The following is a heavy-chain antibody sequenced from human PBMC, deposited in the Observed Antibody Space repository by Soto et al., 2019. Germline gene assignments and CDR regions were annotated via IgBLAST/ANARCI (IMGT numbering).Heavy chain of an antibody. Sequence: PGGSLRLSCAASGFTFSSYSMNCVRQAPGKGLEWVSSISSSSSYIYYADSVKGRFTISRDNAKNSLYLQMKSLRAEDTAVYYCARDETDCSSTSCYSFQHWGQGTMVTVSS. V-gene: IGHV3-21*01. CDR1: GFTFSSYS. J-gene: IGHJ1*01. CDR3: ARDETDCSSTSCYSFQH. CDR2: ISSSSSYI. D-gene: IGHD2-2*02.